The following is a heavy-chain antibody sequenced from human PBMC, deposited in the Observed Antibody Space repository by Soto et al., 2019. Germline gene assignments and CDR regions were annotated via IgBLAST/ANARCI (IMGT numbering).Heavy chain of an antibody. CDR1: GVSISSYY. D-gene: IGHD3-22*01. CDR2: IYYSGST. J-gene: IGHJ4*02. CDR3: ARARGGYYDY. V-gene: IGHV4-59*01. Sequence: SETLSLTCTVSGVSISSYYWSWIRQPPGKGLEWIGYIYYSGSTNYNPSLKSRVIISLDTSKNQFSLKLSSVTAADTAVYYCARARGGYYDYWGQGTLVTVS.